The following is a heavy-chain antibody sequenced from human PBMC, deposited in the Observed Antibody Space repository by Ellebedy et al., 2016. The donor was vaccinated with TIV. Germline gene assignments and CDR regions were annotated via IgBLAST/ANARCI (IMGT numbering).Heavy chain of an antibody. CDR2: IRYDGSNK. J-gene: IGHJ3*02. V-gene: IGHV3-30*02. CDR3: AKDLGSYYGGIAFDI. Sequence: GGSLRLSCAASGFTFSSYGMHWVRQAPGKGLEWVAFIRYDGSNKYYADSVKGRFTISRDNSKNTLYLQMNSLRAEDTAVYYCAKDLGSYYGGIAFDIWGQGTMVTVSS. D-gene: IGHD1-26*01. CDR1: GFTFSSYG.